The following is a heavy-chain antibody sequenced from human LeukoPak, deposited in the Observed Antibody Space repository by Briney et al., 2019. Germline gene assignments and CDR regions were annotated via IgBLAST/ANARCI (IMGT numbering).Heavy chain of an antibody. CDR3: ARGDHYDRSGYYLDY. V-gene: IGHV3-33*01. CDR2: IWYNGGRK. J-gene: IGHJ4*02. D-gene: IGHD3-22*01. Sequence: PGGSLRLSCAASGFTFSNFGMHWVRQAPGKGLEWVAVIWYNGGRKEYGDSVKGRFTISRDNSENTLYLRMNSLRVEDTAVYYCARGDHYDRSGYYLDYWGQGTLVTVSS. CDR1: GFTFSNFG.